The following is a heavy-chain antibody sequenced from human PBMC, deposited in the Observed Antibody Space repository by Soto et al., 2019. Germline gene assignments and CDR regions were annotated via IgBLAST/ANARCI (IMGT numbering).Heavy chain of an antibody. CDR2: ISWNSGSI. D-gene: IGHD4-17*01. J-gene: IGHJ4*02. Sequence: GGSLRLSCAASGFTFDDYAMHWVRQAPGKGLEWVSGISWNSGSIGYADSVKGRFTISRDNAKNSLYLQMNSLRAEDTALYSCAKDITPGLDYGDFIDYWGQGTLVTVSS. CDR1: GFTFDDYA. V-gene: IGHV3-9*01. CDR3: AKDITPGLDYGDFIDY.